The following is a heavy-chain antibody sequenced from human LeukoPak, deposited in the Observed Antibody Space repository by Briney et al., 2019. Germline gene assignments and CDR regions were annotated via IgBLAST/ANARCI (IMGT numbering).Heavy chain of an antibody. D-gene: IGHD2-2*01. J-gene: IGHJ4*02. CDR3: GRALDSSSSRYKAFGG. Sequence: PGGSLRLSCSASGFTFSNYWMSWVRQAPGKGLEGVANIKQDESEKYYVDSVKGRFTISRDNAKSSLYLQMNSLRAEDTAVYYLGRALDSSSSRYKAFGGWGQGTLVTVSS. V-gene: IGHV3-7*01. CDR2: IKQDESEK. CDR1: GFTFSNYW.